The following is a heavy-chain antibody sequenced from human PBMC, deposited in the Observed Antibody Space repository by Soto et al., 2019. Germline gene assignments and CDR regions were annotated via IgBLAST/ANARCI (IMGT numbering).Heavy chain of an antibody. V-gene: IGHV1-69*13. Sequence: SVKVSCKASGGTFSSYAISWVRQAPGQGLEWMGGIIPIFGTANYAQKFQGRVTITADESTSTAYMELSSLRSEDTAVYYCARYRYCTNGVCSPLRDAFDIWGQGTMVTVSS. CDR1: GGTFSSYA. CDR2: IIPIFGTA. CDR3: ARYRYCTNGVCSPLRDAFDI. J-gene: IGHJ3*02. D-gene: IGHD2-8*01.